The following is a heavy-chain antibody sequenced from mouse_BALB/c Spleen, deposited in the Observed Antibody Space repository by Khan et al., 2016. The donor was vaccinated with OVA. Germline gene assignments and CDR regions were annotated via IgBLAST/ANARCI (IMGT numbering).Heavy chain of an antibody. CDR2: INPYNDGT. Sequence: VQLQQPGPELVKPGASVKMSCKASGYTFTSYVMHWVKQKPGQGLEWIGYINPYNDGTYYTEQFTGKATLTSDKSSSTAYIVLSRLTSEDSAVYNCARRDYYGSSSFAYWGQGTMVTVSA. J-gene: IGHJ3*01. V-gene: IGHV1S136*01. D-gene: IGHD1-1*01. CDR3: ARRDYYGSSSFAY. CDR1: GYTFTSYV.